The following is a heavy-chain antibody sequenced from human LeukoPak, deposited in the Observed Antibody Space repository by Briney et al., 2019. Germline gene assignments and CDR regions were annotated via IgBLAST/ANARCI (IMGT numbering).Heavy chain of an antibody. J-gene: IGHJ4*02. CDR1: GGSIASYY. Sequence: SETLSLTCTVSGGSIASYYWSCFRQPPGERLEWIGHIYYSGTTNYNPSLKSRASISVDTSKNQFFLRLNSVAAADTAVYYCARDHGGYFFDCWGGGTLVTVSS. CDR2: IYYSGTT. V-gene: IGHV4-59*01. CDR3: ARDHGGYFFDC. D-gene: IGHD2/OR15-2a*01.